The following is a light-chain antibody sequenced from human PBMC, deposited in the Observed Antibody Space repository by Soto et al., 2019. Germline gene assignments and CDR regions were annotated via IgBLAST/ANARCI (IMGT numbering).Light chain of an antibody. CDR1: SSNIGSNT. V-gene: IGLV1-44*01. J-gene: IGLJ2*01. Sequence: QAVVTQPPSASGTPGQRVTISCSGSSSNIGSNTVNWYHQLPGAAPKLLIYRNNQRPSGVPDRFSGSKSGTSASLAISGLQSEDEADYYCAAWDDSLNGVVFGGGTKLTVL. CDR3: AAWDDSLNGVV. CDR2: RNN.